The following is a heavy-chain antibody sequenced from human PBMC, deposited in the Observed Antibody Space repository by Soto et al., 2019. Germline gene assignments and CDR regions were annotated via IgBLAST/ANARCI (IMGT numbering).Heavy chain of an antibody. CDR2: ISYDGSNK. CDR1: GFTFSSYG. V-gene: IGHV3-30*18. Sequence: GGSLRLSCAASGFTFSSYGMHWVRQAPGKGLEWVAVISYDGSNKYYADSVKGRFTISRDNSKNTLYLQMNSLRAEDTAVYYCANPLRHTYYDFWSGYAALDHWGQGTLVTVS. D-gene: IGHD3-3*01. J-gene: IGHJ5*02. CDR3: ANPLRHTYYDFWSGYAALDH.